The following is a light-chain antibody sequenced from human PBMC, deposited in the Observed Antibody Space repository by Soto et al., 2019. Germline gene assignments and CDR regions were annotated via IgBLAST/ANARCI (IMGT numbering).Light chain of an antibody. Sequence: QSVLTQPASVSGSPGQSITISCTGTSSDVGAYDSVSWCQQHPGKAPKLMIYEVSYRPSGVSSRFSGSKSGNTASLTISGLQAEDEADYYCSSYTSDSTRYVFGTGTKLTVL. CDR1: SSDVGAYDS. CDR3: SSYTSDSTRYV. V-gene: IGLV2-14*01. J-gene: IGLJ1*01. CDR2: EVS.